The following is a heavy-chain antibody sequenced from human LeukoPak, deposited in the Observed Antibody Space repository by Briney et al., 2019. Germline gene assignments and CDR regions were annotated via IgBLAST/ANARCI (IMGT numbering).Heavy chain of an antibody. CDR3: ARTADISTGFGSDY. D-gene: IGHD3-9*01. V-gene: IGHV5-51*01. CDR2: IYPGDSYT. Sequence: GESLKISCKGSGYSFTTYWIGWVRQMPGKGLEWMGIIYPGDSYTTYSPSFQGQVTISADKSINTAYLQWSSLQASDTAMYYCARTADISTGFGSDYWGQGTLVTVSS. CDR1: GYSFTTYW. J-gene: IGHJ4*02.